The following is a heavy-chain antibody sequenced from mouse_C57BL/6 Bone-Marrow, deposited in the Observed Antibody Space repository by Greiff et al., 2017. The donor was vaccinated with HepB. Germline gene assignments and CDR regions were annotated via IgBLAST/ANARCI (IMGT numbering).Heavy chain of an antibody. CDR1: GYTFTEYT. CDR3: ARHARDYYGSRGAWFAY. D-gene: IGHD1-1*01. V-gene: IGHV1-62-2*01. J-gene: IGHJ3*01. Sequence: VQLQQSGAELVKPGASVKLSCKASGYTFTEYTIHWVKQRSGHGLEWIGWFYPGSGSIKYNEKFKDKATLTADKSSSTVYMELSRLTSEDSAVYFCARHARDYYGSRGAWFAYWGQGTLVTVSA. CDR2: FYPGSGSI.